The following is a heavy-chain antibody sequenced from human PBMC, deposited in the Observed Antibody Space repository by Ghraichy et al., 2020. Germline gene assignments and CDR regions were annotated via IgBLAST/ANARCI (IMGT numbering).Heavy chain of an antibody. J-gene: IGHJ6*02. CDR2: TRNKANSYTT. CDR3: ARSGGRRVYSYGLDV. Sequence: GGSLRLSCAASGFTFSDHYMDWVRQAPGKGLEWVGRTRNKANSYTTEYAASVKGRFIISRDDSKNSLYLQMNSLKTEDTAVYYCARSGGRRVYSYGLDVRGQGTTVTVSS. CDR1: GFTFSDHY. D-gene: IGHD1-26*01. V-gene: IGHV3-72*01.